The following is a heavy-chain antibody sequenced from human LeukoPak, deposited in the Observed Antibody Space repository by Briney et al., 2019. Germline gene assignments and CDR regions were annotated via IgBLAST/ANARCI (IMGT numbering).Heavy chain of an antibody. Sequence: SGPTLVNPTQTLTLTCTFSGFSLSTSGMCVSWIRQPPGQGLEWIGEINHGGSTNYNPSLKSRVTISVDTSKNQFSLKLNSVTAADTAVYYCARGRDFWTYWGQGTLVTVSS. D-gene: IGHD3-3*01. V-gene: IGHV4-39*07. CDR1: GFSLSTSGM. CDR3: ARGRDFWTY. CDR2: INHGGST. J-gene: IGHJ4*02.